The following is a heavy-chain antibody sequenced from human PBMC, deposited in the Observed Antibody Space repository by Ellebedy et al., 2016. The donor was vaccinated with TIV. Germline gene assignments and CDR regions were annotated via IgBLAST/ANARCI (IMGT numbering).Heavy chain of an antibody. Sequence: GSLRLSCSVSGGSISSSSHYWGWIRQPPGKGLEWIGSIYYTGSTYYNPSLKRRVTLSVDTSKNQFSLNLNSLTAADTAVYYCARQGPSITMVRGVNWFDPWGQGTLVTVSS. CDR1: GGSISSSSHY. J-gene: IGHJ5*02. D-gene: IGHD3-10*01. V-gene: IGHV4-39*01. CDR3: ARQGPSITMVRGVNWFDP. CDR2: IYYTGST.